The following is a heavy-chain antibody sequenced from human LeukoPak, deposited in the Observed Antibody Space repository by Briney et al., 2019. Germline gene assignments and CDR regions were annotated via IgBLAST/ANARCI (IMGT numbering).Heavy chain of an antibody. CDR3: ARVAYDSSGYYFYY. J-gene: IGHJ4*02. CDR1: GGSISSGDYY. CDR2: IYYSGST. D-gene: IGHD3-22*01. Sequence: SQTLSLTCTVSGGSISSGDYYWSWIRQPPGKGLEWIGYIYYSGSTYYNPSLKSRVTISVDTSKNQFSLKLSSVTAADTAVYYSARVAYDSSGYYFYYWGQGTLVTVSS. V-gene: IGHV4-30-4*01.